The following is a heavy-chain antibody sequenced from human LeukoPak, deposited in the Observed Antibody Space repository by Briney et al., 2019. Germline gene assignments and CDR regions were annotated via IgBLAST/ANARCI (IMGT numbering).Heavy chain of an antibody. V-gene: IGHV3-21*01. CDR2: ISGGGTST. D-gene: IGHD6-6*01. J-gene: IGHJ4*02. CDR1: GFTFSNYV. Sequence: GGSLRLSCVASGFTFSNYVMNWVRQAPGKGLECVSGISGGGTSTYYADSVKGRFTISRDNAKNSLYLQMNSLRAEDTAVYYCARGSQQLVFLDYWGQGTLVTVSS. CDR3: ARGSQQLVFLDY.